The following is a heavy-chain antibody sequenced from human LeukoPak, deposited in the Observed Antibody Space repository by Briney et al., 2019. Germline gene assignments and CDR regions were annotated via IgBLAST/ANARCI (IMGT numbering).Heavy chain of an antibody. Sequence: PGGSLRLSCAASGFTFSTYSMHWVRQAPGKGLEWVAIISYDGSKKYYADSVKGRFTMSRDNAKNSLYLQMNSLRAEDTAVYYCARDGWIDYWGQGTLVTVSS. CDR1: GFTFSTYS. CDR3: ARDGWIDY. J-gene: IGHJ4*02. CDR2: ISYDGSKK. D-gene: IGHD2-15*01. V-gene: IGHV3-30*04.